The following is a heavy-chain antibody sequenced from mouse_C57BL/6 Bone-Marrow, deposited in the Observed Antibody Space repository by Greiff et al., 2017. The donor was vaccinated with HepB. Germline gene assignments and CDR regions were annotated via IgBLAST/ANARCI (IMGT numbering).Heavy chain of an antibody. D-gene: IGHD2-13*01. CDR3: ARLKGGDYLYYFDY. Sequence: EVQLQQSGPELVKPGASVKISCKASGYTFTDYNMDWVKQSHGKSLEWIGDINPNNGGTSYNQKFKGKATLTVDKSSSTAYMQLRRRTSEDTAVDYCARLKGGDYLYYFDYWGQGTTLTVSA. CDR2: INPNNGGT. CDR1: GYTFTDYN. V-gene: IGHV1-18*01. J-gene: IGHJ2*01.